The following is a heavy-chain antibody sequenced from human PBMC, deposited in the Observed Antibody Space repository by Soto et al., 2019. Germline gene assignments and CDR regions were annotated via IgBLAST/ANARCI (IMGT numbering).Heavy chain of an antibody. CDR1: GFTASSND. D-gene: IGHD6-19*01. V-gene: IGHV3-53*04. CDR2: IYSGGST. CDR3: AREGAGTDY. Sequence: EVQLVESGGGLVQSGGSPRLSCAAFGFTASSNDMSWVRQAPGKGLDWVSVIYSGGSTYYADSVKGRFTISRHNSKNTLYLQMNSLRAADTAVYYCAREGAGTDYWGQGTLVTVSS. J-gene: IGHJ4*02.